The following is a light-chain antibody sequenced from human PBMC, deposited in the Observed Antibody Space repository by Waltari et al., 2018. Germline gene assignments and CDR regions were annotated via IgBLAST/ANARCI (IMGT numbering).Light chain of an antibody. CDR3: QYRGHWPPGAT. CDR1: QSVNNR. CDR2: DAS. Sequence: EIVLTQSPATLSLSPGERATLSCRASQSVNNRLAWYQQKPGQAPRLLIYDASKRATGIPARFSGSGSGTDFTRTISSLVPEDFAVYYGQYRGHWPPGATFGPGTKVEIK. V-gene: IGKV3-11*01. J-gene: IGKJ3*01.